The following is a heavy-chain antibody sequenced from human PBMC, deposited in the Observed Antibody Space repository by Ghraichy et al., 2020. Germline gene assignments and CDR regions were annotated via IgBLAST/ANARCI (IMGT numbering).Heavy chain of an antibody. CDR3: ARDRVSAPITSNWFDP. CDR1: GYTFTGYY. D-gene: IGHD3-10*01. Sequence: ASVKVSCKASGYTFTGYYMHWVRQAPGQGLEWMGRINPNSGGTNYAQKFQGRVTMTRDTSISTAYMELSRLRSDDTAVYYCARDRVSAPITSNWFDPWGQGTLVTVSS. V-gene: IGHV1-2*06. J-gene: IGHJ5*02. CDR2: INPNSGGT.